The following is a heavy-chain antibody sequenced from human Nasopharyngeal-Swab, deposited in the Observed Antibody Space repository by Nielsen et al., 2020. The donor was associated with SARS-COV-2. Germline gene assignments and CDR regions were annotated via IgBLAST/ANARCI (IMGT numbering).Heavy chain of an antibody. V-gene: IGHV3-30-3*01. Sequence: GEPLKISCAASGFTFSSYAMHWVRQAPGKGLEWVAVISYDGSNKYYADSVKGRFTVSRDNSKNTLYLQMNSLRAEDTAVYYCARAGDSSGWYFWFDPWGQGTLVTVSS. CDR3: ARAGDSSGWYFWFDP. CDR1: GFTFSSYA. CDR2: ISYDGSNK. J-gene: IGHJ5*02. D-gene: IGHD6-19*01.